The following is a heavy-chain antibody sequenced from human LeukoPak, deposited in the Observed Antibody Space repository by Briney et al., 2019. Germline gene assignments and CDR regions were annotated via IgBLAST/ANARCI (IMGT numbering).Heavy chain of an antibody. CDR1: GGSISSSSYY. V-gene: IGHV4-39*01. CDR2: IYYSGST. D-gene: IGHD2-15*01. Sequence: SETLSLTCTVSGGSISSSSYYWGWIRQPPGKGLEWIGSIYYSGSTYYNPSLKSRVTISVDTSKNQFSLKLSSVTAADTAVYYCARSVVAATNWFDPWGQGTLVTVSS. J-gene: IGHJ5*02. CDR3: ARSVVAATNWFDP.